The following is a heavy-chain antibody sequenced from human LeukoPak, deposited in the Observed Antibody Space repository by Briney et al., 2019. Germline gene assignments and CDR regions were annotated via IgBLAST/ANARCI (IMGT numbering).Heavy chain of an antibody. CDR1: GGSFSGYY. D-gene: IGHD6-19*01. Sequence: SETLSLTCAVYGGSFSGYYWSWIRQPPGKGLEWIGEINHSGSTNYNPSLKSRVTISVDTSKNQFSLKLSSVTAADTAVYYCARVTSGWSPYFDYWGQGTLVTVSS. CDR3: ARVTSGWSPYFDY. J-gene: IGHJ4*02. CDR2: INHSGST. V-gene: IGHV4-34*01.